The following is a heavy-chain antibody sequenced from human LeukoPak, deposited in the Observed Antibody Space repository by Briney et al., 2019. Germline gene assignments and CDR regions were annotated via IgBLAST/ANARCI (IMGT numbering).Heavy chain of an antibody. Sequence: PGGSLRLSCAASGFTFSSYSMNWVRQAPGKGLEWVSSISSSSSYIYYADSVKGRFTISRDNAKNSLYLQMNSLRPEDTAVYYCAILLRLHSSSWYGRFDYWGQGTLVTVSS. D-gene: IGHD6-13*01. J-gene: IGHJ4*02. CDR2: ISSSSSYI. CDR1: GFTFSSYS. CDR3: AILLRLHSSSWYGRFDY. V-gene: IGHV3-21*04.